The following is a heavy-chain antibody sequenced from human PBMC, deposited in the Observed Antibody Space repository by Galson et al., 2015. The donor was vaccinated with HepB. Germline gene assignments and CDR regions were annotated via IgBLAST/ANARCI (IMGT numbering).Heavy chain of an antibody. CDR1: GGSISISDW. V-gene: IGHV4-4*02. D-gene: IGHD5-12*01. Sequence: ETLSLTCAVSGGSISISDWWSWVRQPPGKGLEWIGEIYYRGNTNYNPSLKSRITISIDKSKNHLSLKMTSVTAADTAVYYCARDGGDSGYAHLGYWGQGTLVTVSS. CDR3: ARDGGDSGYAHLGY. J-gene: IGHJ4*02. CDR2: IYYRGNT.